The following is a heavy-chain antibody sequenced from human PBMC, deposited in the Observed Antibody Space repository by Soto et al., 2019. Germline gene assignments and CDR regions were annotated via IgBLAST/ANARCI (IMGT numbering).Heavy chain of an antibody. D-gene: IGHD2-15*01. CDR1: GGTFSTYS. J-gene: IGHJ6*02. V-gene: IGHV1-69*01. CDR2: IIPIFGTT. CDR3: ARAPPYCPGGRCYSGHYYYYYVMDV. Sequence: QVQLVQSGAEVKKPGSSVKVSCQASGGTFSTYSIGWVRQAPGQGLEWMGGIIPIFGTTNYAQKLQGRVTITADESTSTAYMELSNIKSEDTAVYYCARAPPYCPGGRCYSGHYYYYYVMDVWGQGTTVTVSS.